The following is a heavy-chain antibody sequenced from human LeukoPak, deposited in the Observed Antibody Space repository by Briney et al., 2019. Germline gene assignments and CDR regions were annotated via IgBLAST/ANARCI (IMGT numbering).Heavy chain of an antibody. D-gene: IGHD2-15*01. J-gene: IGHJ5*02. CDR1: GFTFSSYA. Sequence: PGGSLRLSCAASGFTFSSYAMHWVRQAPGKGLEYVSAISSNGGSTYYANSVKGRFTISRDNSKNTLYLQMGSLRAEDKAAYYCARDSIDVVVVADTKWVNWFDPWGQGTLVTVSS. CDR3: ARDSIDVVVVADTKWVNWFDP. V-gene: IGHV3-64*01. CDR2: ISSNGGST.